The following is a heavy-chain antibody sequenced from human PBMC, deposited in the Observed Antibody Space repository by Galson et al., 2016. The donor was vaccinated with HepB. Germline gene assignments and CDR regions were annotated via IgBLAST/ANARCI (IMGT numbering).Heavy chain of an antibody. CDR1: GFSISKHY. D-gene: IGHD1-14*01. V-gene: IGHV1-18*01. Sequence: SVKVSCKASGFSISKHYISWVRQAPGQGLEWMGWLSVDIGDTGYVRKFQGRVSLTTDTSTNTAYLEPRNLRPDDTAVYDCARDWATASESRATGPRGHYNGLGVWGQGTTVIVSS. CDR2: LSVDIGDT. CDR3: ARDWATASESRATGPRGHYNGLGV. J-gene: IGHJ6*02.